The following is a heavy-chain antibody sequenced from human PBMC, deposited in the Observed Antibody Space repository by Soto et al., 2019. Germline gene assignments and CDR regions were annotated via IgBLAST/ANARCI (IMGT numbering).Heavy chain of an antibody. CDR2: ISAYNGNT. D-gene: IGHD2-2*01. J-gene: IGHJ5*02. CDR3: ARFCSSTSCYWENWFDP. CDR1: GYTFTSYG. Sequence: ASVKVSCKASGYTFTSYGISWVRQAPGQGLEWMGWISAYNGNTNYAQKLQGRVTMTTDTSTSTAYMELRSLRSDDTAVYYCARFCSSTSCYWENWFDPWGQGTLVTVSS. V-gene: IGHV1-18*04.